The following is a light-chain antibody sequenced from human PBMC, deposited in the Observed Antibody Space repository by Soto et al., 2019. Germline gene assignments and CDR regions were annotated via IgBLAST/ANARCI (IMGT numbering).Light chain of an antibody. CDR2: DAS. V-gene: IGKV3-11*01. Sequence: EIVLTQPPATLSLSPGERATLSCRAGQSVSSYLACYQQKPGEVPRRLIYDASNRATGIPARFSGSRSGTDFTLTISRLEPEDFAVGYCQQYGSSPLITFGQGTRLEIK. J-gene: IGKJ5*01. CDR3: QQYGSSPLIT. CDR1: QSVSSY.